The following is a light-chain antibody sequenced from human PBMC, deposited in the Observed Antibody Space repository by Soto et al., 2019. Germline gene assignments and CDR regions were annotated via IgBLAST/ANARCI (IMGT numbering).Light chain of an antibody. J-gene: IGKJ5*01. CDR2: AAS. CDR3: QQSNSFLGIS. Sequence: DFQMTQSPSSVSAYVGARVTITCRASRDIISWLAWYQQKPGKTPKLLIYAASTLQSRVPSRFSGSGSGTDFARTISSLQPEDLGTYYCQQSNSFLGISFGQGKRLAIK. CDR1: RDIISW. V-gene: IGKV1D-12*01.